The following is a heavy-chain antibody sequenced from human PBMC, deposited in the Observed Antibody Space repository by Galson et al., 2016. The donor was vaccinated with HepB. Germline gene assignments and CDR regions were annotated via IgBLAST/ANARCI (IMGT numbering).Heavy chain of an antibody. CDR3: ARTTLDYLDH. CDR2: IYGGGDT. D-gene: IGHD1-1*01. CDR1: GFSVSNNY. J-gene: IGHJ4*02. Sequence: SLRLSCAASGFSVSNNYMNWVRQAPGKGLDRVSVIYGGGDTFYSDSVKGRFTISRDNSKNTLFLQMNSLRAEDTAVYYCARTTLDYLDHWGQGALVTVSS. V-gene: IGHV3-53*01.